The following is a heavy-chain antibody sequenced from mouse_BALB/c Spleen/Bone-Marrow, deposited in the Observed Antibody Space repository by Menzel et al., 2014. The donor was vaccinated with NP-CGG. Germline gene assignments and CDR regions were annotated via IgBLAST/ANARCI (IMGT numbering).Heavy chain of an antibody. CDR1: GYTFTSYY. Sequence: VQLQQSGAELVKPGASVKLSCKASGYTFTSYYMCWVKQRPGQGLEWIGEINPSNGGTNFNEKFKSEATLTVDKSSSTAYMSLSGLTSEDSAVYYCTRSRRAMDHWGQGTSVTVSS. CDR2: INPSNGGT. D-gene: IGHD2-12*01. CDR3: TRSRRAMDH. J-gene: IGHJ4*01. V-gene: IGHV1S81*02.